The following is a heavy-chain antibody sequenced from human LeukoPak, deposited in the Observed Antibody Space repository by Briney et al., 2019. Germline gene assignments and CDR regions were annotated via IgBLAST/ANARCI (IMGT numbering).Heavy chain of an antibody. CDR2: ISYDANDK. CDR1: GFTFSSYA. CDR3: ARDRGQWLVYFDY. V-gene: IGHV3-30-3*01. J-gene: IGHJ4*02. Sequence: GGSLRLTCAASGFTFSSYAMHWVRQAPGKGLEWVAVISYDANDKYYADSVKGRFTISRDNSKNTLYLQMNSLRAEDTAVYYCARDRGQWLVYFDYWGQGTLVTVSS. D-gene: IGHD6-19*01.